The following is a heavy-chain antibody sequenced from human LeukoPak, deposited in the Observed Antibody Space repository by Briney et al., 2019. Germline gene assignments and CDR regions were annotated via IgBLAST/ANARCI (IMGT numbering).Heavy chain of an antibody. CDR1: GFTFSSYW. V-gene: IGHV3-74*01. Sequence: GGSLRLSCAASGFTFSSYWMHWVRQAPGKGLVWVSRLKSDGKTNYADSVKGRFTISRDNAKNTVSLQMNSLRAEDTGVYYCARAPSEIGGYYPEYFRHWGQGTLVTVSS. J-gene: IGHJ1*01. D-gene: IGHD3-22*01. CDR2: LKSDGKT. CDR3: ARAPSEIGGYYPEYFRH.